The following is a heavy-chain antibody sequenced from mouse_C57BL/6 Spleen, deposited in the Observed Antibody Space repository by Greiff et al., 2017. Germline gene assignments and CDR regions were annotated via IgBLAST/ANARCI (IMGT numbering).Heavy chain of an antibody. CDR3: ARSTTVVNAMDY. V-gene: IGHV1-7*01. D-gene: IGHD1-1*01. CDR1: GYTFTSYW. CDR2: INPSSGYT. Sequence: QVQLQQSGAELAKPGASVKLSCKASGYTFTSYWMHWVKQRPGQGLGWIGYINPSSGYTKYNHKFKDKATLTADKSSSTAYMQLSSLTYEDSAVYYCARSTTVVNAMDYWGQGTSVTVSS. J-gene: IGHJ4*01.